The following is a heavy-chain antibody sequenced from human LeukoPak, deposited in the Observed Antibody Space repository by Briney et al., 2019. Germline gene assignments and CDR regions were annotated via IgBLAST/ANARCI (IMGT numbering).Heavy chain of an antibody. CDR2: IYYSGST. CDR1: GGSISSYY. CDR3: ARAIAAADHFDY. D-gene: IGHD6-13*01. J-gene: IGHJ4*02. Sequence: SSETLSLTCTVSGGSISSYYWSWIRQPPGKGLEWIGYIYYSGSTNYNPSLKSRVTISVDTSKNQFSLKLSSVTAADTAVYYCARAIAAADHFDYWGQGTLVTVSS. V-gene: IGHV4-59*01.